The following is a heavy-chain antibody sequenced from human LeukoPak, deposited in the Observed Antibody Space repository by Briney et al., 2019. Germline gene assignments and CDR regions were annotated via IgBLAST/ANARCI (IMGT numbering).Heavy chain of an antibody. CDR2: NSGGGDGT. D-gene: IGHD6-19*01. Sequence: GGSLRLSCAASGFTFRTYGMGWVRQAPGKGLEWVSANSGGGDGTYYADSVKGRFTISRDNSKYTLYLQINSLRAEDTAVYYCARVVVNSGWSSYYYYYYMDVWGKGTTVTVSS. CDR3: ARVVVNSGWSSYYYYYYMDV. J-gene: IGHJ6*03. V-gene: IGHV3-23*01. CDR1: GFTFRTYG.